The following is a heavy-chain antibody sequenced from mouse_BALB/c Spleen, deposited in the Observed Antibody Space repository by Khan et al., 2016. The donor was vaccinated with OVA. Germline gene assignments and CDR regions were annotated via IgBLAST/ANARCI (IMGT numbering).Heavy chain of an antibody. CDR1: GFTFTNYG. Sequence: QIQLVQSGPELKKPGETVQISCKASGFTFTNYGMNWVRQAPGKGLKWMGWINTYTGEPTFTDDFKGRFAFSLETSASTAYLQINSFKNEDTAAYFCARVGYNGTMDFWGQGTSVTVSS. CDR2: INTYTGEP. D-gene: IGHD2-14*01. J-gene: IGHJ4*01. CDR3: ARVGYNGTMDF. V-gene: IGHV9-3-1*01.